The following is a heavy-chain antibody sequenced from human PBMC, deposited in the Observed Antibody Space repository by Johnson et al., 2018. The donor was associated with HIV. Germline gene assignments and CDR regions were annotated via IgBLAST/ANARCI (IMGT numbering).Heavy chain of an antibody. D-gene: IGHD3-10*01. V-gene: IGHV3-53*01. J-gene: IGHJ3*02. Sequence: VQLVESGGGLIQPGGSLRLSCAASGFSVGTNYMSWVRQAPGKGLEWVSRIYSDSGTSGPNYADSVKGRFTISRDSSKNTLYLQMNSLRAEDTAVYYCARVMVQGDAFDIWGQGTMVTVSS. CDR2: IYSDSGTSGP. CDR1: GFSVGTNY. CDR3: ARVMVQGDAFDI.